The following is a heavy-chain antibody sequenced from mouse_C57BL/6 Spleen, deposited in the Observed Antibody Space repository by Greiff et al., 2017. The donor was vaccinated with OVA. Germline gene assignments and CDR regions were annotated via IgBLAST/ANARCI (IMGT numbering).Heavy chain of an antibody. CDR2: FNPGSGGT. Sequence: VQLQQSGAELVRPGTSVKVSCKASGYAFTNYLIEWVKQRPGQGLEWIGVFNPGSGGTNYNEKFKGKATLTADKSSSTAYVQLSSLTSEDSAVYFCARFKLGLYYFDYWGQGTTRTVSS. V-gene: IGHV1-54*01. J-gene: IGHJ2*01. CDR3: ARFKLGLYYFDY. D-gene: IGHD4-1*01. CDR1: GYAFTNYL.